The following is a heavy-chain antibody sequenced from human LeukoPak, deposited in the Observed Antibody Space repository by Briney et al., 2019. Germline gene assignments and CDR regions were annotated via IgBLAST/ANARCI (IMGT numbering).Heavy chain of an antibody. CDR3: ARSRAFNSGAFDP. Sequence: SETPSLTCTVSGASVSSASYWTWIRQPPGKGVEWIAHIYNGVNTNYNPSLKSRVTISVDTSKNQFSLRLNSVTAADTAVYYCARSRAFNSGAFDPWGQGSLVTVSS. V-gene: IGHV4-61*01. D-gene: IGHD1-26*01. J-gene: IGHJ5*02. CDR1: GASVSSASY. CDR2: IYNGVNT.